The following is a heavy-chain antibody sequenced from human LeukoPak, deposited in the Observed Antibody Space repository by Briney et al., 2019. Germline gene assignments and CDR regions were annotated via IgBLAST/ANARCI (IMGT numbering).Heavy chain of an antibody. CDR3: ARGLQWVIGKYYYYYMDV. D-gene: IGHD1-26*01. CDR1: GGSISSSSYY. CDR2: INHSGST. J-gene: IGHJ6*03. V-gene: IGHV4-39*07. Sequence: KPSETLSLTCTVSGGSISSSSYYWGWIRQPPGKGLEWIGEINHSGSTNYNPSLKSRVTISVDTSKNQFSLKLSSVTAADTAVYYCARGLQWVIGKYYYYYMDVWGKGTTVTVSS.